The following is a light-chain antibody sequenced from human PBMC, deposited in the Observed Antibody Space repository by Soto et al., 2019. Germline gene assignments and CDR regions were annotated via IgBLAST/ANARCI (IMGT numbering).Light chain of an antibody. J-gene: IGKJ4*02. CDR3: QQYDNYPLT. CDR2: DAS. CDR1: QSMSTW. Sequence: DIPMTQSPSTLSASVGDRATITCRASQSMSTWLAWYQQKPGKAPNLLIYDASSLKRGVPSRFSGSGSGTEFTLTISSLQPDDVAAYYCQQYDNYPLTFGGGTKVEIK. V-gene: IGKV1-5*01.